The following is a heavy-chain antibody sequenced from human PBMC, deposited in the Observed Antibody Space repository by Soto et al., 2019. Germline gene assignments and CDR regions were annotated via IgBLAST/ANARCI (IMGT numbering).Heavy chain of an antibody. CDR2: IYYSGST. D-gene: IGHD3-10*01. J-gene: IGHJ6*02. CDR1: GSSVSSKRSY. Sequence: PQTLSLTHTGSGSSVSSKRSYWGRFRQPPGKGLEWIGSIYYSGSTYYNPSLKSRVTISVDTSKNQFSLKLSSVTAADTAVYYCARHRNYYGSGSYVKYYYYYGMDVWGQGTTVT. CDR3: ARHRNYYGSGSYVKYYYYYGMDV. V-gene: IGHV4-39*01.